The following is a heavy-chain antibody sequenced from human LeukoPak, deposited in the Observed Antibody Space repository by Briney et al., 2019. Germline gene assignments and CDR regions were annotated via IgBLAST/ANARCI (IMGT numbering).Heavy chain of an antibody. V-gene: IGHV1-2*02. CDR2: INPNSGGT. J-gene: IGHJ4*02. CDR3: ARDPGVWYSSSSGIDY. CDR1: GYTFTGYY. D-gene: IGHD6-6*01. Sequence: ASVKVSCKASGYTFTGYYMHWVRQAPGQGLEWMGWINPNSGGTNYAQKFQGRVTMTRDTFISTAYMELGRLRSDDTAVYYCARDPGVWYSSSSGIDYWGQGTLVTVSS.